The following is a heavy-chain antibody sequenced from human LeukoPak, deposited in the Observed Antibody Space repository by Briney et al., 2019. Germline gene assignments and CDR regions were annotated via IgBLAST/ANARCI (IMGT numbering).Heavy chain of an antibody. D-gene: IGHD6-13*01. CDR1: GYSFTSYW. J-gene: IGHJ4*02. Sequence: GESLKISCKGSGYSFTSYWIGWVRQMPGKGLEWMGIIYPGDSDTRYSPSFQGQVTISADKSISTAYLQWSSLKASDTAMYYCARRLLAAAGQYYFDYWGQGTLVTVSS. V-gene: IGHV5-51*01. CDR2: IYPGDSDT. CDR3: ARRLLAAAGQYYFDY.